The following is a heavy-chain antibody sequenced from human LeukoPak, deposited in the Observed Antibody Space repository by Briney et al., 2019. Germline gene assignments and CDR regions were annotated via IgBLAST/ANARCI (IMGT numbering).Heavy chain of an antibody. V-gene: IGHV3-15*01. J-gene: IGHJ6*03. Sequence: ETLSLTCTVSGDSISTYYWSWVRQAPGKGLEWVGRIQSKRDGETTDYAAPVKGRFTISRDDSKKILYLQMNSLKTEDTGMYRCATEYYYYMDVWGKGTTVTVSS. CDR2: IQSKRDGETT. CDR1: GDSISTYY. CDR3: ATEYYYYMDV.